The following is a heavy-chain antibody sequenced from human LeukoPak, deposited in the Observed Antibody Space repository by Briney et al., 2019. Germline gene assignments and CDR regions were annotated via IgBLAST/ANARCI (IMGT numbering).Heavy chain of an antibody. CDR3: AKDFVVVPGLVNYFDY. J-gene: IGHJ4*02. Sequence: GGSLRLSCAASGFTFDDYGMSWVRQAPGKGLEWVSGINWNGGSTGYADSVKGRFTISRDNSKNTLYLRMKSLRAEDTAVYYCAKDFVVVPGLVNYFDYWGQGTLVTVSS. D-gene: IGHD2-2*01. CDR2: INWNGGST. V-gene: IGHV3-20*04. CDR1: GFTFDDYG.